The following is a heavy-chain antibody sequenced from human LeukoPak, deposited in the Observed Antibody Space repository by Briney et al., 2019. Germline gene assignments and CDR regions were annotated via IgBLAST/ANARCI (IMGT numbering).Heavy chain of an antibody. V-gene: IGHV4-59*01. J-gene: IGHJ6*03. CDR1: GDSMKKSH. CDR2: IDDSGST. Sequence: SETLSLTCSVSGDSMKKSHRTWIRQPSGKGLEWIGNIDDSGSTNYSPSLKSRVTISIDTSKNQFSLRVTSVTAADTAVYFCARDSSPAALPYMDVWGIGTTVIVSS. D-gene: IGHD2-2*01. CDR3: ARDSSPAALPYMDV.